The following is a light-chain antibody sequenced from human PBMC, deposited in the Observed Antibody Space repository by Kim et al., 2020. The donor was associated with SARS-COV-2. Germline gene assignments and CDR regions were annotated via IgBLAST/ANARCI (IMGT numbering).Light chain of an antibody. CDR2: AAA. CDR1: QTISRG. CDR3: QQANSFPPGLT. J-gene: IGKJ4*01. V-gene: IGKV1D-12*01. Sequence: VGDRVTFTCRASQTISRGLAWYQQKPGTAPKLLIYAAASLRSGVPSRFSGSGSGTDFTLTISSLQPEDFATYYCQQANSFPPGLTFGGGTKVDIK.